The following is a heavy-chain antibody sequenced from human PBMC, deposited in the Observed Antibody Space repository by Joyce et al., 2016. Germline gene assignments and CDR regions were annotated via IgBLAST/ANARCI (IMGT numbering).Heavy chain of an antibody. D-gene: IGHD3-22*01. Sequence: QMQLVQSGPEVKKPGTSVQVSCKASGFTFTSSAMQWVRQARGQRLEWIGWSVVCSGNTNYAQKFQERVTITRDMSTSTAYMVLSSLRSEDTAVYYCAAAPDYYDSSGYYYSAFDIWGQGTMVTVSS. V-gene: IGHV1-58*02. CDR1: GFTFTSSA. J-gene: IGHJ3*02. CDR2: SVVCSGNT. CDR3: AAAPDYYDSSGYYYSAFDI.